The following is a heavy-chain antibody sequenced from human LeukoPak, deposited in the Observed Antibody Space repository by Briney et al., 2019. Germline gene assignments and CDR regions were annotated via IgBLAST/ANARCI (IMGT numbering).Heavy chain of an antibody. Sequence: PSETLSLTCAVYGGSFSGYYWSWIRQPPGKGLAWIGEINHSGSTNYNPSLKSRVTISVDTSKNQFSLKLSSVTAADTAVYYCASSDFWSGYYRNYYYYMDVWGKGTTVTVSS. D-gene: IGHD3-3*01. V-gene: IGHV4-34*01. CDR2: INHSGST. CDR3: ASSDFWSGYYRNYYYYMDV. J-gene: IGHJ6*03. CDR1: GGSFSGYY.